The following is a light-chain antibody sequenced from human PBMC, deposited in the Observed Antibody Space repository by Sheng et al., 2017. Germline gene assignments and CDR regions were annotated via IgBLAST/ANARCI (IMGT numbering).Light chain of an antibody. Sequence: EIVLTQSPGTLXLSPGERATLSCRASQSLSVNYLAWYQQKPGQAPRLLFYGASTGASGIPARFSGSGSGTDFTLTISRLDPEDFAVYYCQYYGSSPVTFGGGTRVEV. CDR3: QYYGSSPVT. CDR2: GAS. V-gene: IGKV3-20*01. J-gene: IGKJ4*01. CDR1: QSLSVNY.